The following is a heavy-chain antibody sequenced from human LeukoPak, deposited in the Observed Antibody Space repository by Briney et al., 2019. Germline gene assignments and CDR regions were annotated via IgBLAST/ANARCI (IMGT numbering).Heavy chain of an antibody. D-gene: IGHD3-10*01. V-gene: IGHV4-4*02. CDR3: AAASQLWLIDQ. J-gene: IGHJ4*02. CDR1: GDYINTDHW. Sequence: SETLSLTCSVSGDYINTDHWWSWVRQPPGKALEWIGEVFYSGKTGFNPSLKNRVTISLDKSKNQFSLKLTSVTAADTAVYYCAAASQLWLIDQWGQGTLVVVSS. CDR2: VFYSGKT.